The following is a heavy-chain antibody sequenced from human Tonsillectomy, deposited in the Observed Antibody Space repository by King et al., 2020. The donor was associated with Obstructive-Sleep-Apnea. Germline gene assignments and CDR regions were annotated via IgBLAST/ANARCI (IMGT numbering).Heavy chain of an antibody. D-gene: IGHD3-22*01. J-gene: IGHJ4*02. CDR2: ISDDGSKT. CDR1: GFTFSYYG. Sequence: VQLVESGGGVVQPGRSLRLSCAASGFTFSYYGMHWVRQAPGKGLEGVAVISDDGSKTYYADSVKGRFTISRDNSKNTLYLQMNSLRAEDTAVYYCAKEDRYYDSSGYYTDSYDYWGQGSLVTVSS. CDR3: AKEDRYYDSSGYYTDSYDY. V-gene: IGHV3-30*18.